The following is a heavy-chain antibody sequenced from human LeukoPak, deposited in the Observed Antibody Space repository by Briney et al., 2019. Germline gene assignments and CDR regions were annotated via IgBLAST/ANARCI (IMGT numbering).Heavy chain of an antibody. CDR2: IDHSGST. Sequence: SETLSLTCAVYGGAFSSYYWSWIRQPPGKGLEWIGQIDHSGSTNFNPSLKSRVTMSVDTTKKRVSLNLNSVTAADTAVYYCARTNNVFYYFDYWGQGTRVTVSS. CDR1: GGAFSSYY. V-gene: IGHV4-34*01. D-gene: IGHD1/OR15-1a*01. CDR3: ARTNNVFYYFDY. J-gene: IGHJ4*02.